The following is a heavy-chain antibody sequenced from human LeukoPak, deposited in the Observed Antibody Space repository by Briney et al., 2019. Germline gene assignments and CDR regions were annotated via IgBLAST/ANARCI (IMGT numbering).Heavy chain of an antibody. Sequence: GGSLTLSCVASGFTFSTYAMNWVRQAPGKGLEWVSVIGESSGRTFYADSVKGRFTISRDIYKNILYLEMNSLRAENTAVYYCAKILYAGGSNIFDYWGQGTLVTVSS. CDR3: AKILYAGGSNIFDY. CDR1: GFTFSTYA. CDR2: IGESSGRT. V-gene: IGHV3-23*01. D-gene: IGHD2-8*02. J-gene: IGHJ4*02.